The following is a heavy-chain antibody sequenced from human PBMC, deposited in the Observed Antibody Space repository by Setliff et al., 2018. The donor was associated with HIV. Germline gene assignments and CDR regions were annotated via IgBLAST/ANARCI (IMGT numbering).Heavy chain of an antibody. CDR1: GYTFNNYY. V-gene: IGHV1-2*02. D-gene: IGHD3-9*01. CDR3: ARGGQNALRYFDWLPEGEYFHH. Sequence: ASVKVSCKASGYTFNNYYIHWMRQAPGQGPEWLGWINPNSGGTNYAQKFQGRVTMTRDTSISTASMDLRSLRSDDTAFYYCARGGQNALRYFDWLPEGEYFHHWGQGTLVTVSS. CDR2: INPNSGGT. J-gene: IGHJ1*01.